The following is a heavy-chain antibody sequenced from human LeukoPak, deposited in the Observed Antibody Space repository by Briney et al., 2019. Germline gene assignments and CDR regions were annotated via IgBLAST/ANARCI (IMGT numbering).Heavy chain of an antibody. CDR1: GGSISSGGYY. J-gene: IGHJ3*02. CDR2: IYYSGST. D-gene: IGHD3-10*01. CDR3: AKNYGSGSYLSDAFDI. Sequence: SQTLSLTCTVSGGSISSGGYYWSWIRQHPGKGLEWIGYIYYSGSTYYNPSLKSRVTISVDTSKNQFSLKLSSVTAADTAVYYCAKNYGSGSYLSDAFDIWGQGTMVTVSS. V-gene: IGHV4-31*03.